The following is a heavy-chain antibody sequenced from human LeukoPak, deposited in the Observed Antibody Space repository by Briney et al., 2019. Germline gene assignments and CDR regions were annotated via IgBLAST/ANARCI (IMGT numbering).Heavy chain of an antibody. J-gene: IGHJ5*02. V-gene: IGHV3-30*04. CDR3: ARGRRSYYDFWSGYFGAPNGGWFDP. D-gene: IGHD3-3*01. Sequence: GRSLRLSCAASGFTFSSYAMHWVRQAPGKGLEWVAVISYDGSNKYYADSVKGRFTISRDNSKNTLYLQMNSLRAEDTAVYYCARGRRSYYDFWSGYFGAPNGGWFDPWGQGTLVTVSS. CDR2: ISYDGSNK. CDR1: GFTFSSYA.